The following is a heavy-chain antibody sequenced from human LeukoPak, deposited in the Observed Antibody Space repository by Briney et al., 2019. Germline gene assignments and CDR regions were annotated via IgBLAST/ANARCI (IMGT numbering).Heavy chain of an antibody. V-gene: IGHV1-69*05. J-gene: IGHJ4*02. Sequence: SVKVSCKASGGTFSSYAISWVRQAPGQGLEWMGRIIPIFGTANYAQKFQCRVTITTDESTSTAYMELSSLRSEDTAVYYCARGSPWAGGYNTDWGQGTLVTVSS. CDR2: IIPIFGTA. CDR3: ARGSPWAGGYNTD. D-gene: IGHD5-24*01. CDR1: GGTFSSYA.